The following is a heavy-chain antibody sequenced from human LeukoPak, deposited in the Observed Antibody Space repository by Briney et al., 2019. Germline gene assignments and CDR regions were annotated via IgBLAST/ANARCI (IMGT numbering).Heavy chain of an antibody. Sequence: PGGSLRLSCAAPGFIFSSYWMHWVRQAPGKGLVWVSRINSDGSSTSYADSVKGRFTISRDNSKNTLYLQMNSLRAEDTAVYYCARQGMVGATDYWGQGTLVTVSS. J-gene: IGHJ4*02. V-gene: IGHV3-74*01. CDR2: INSDGSST. CDR3: ARQGMVGATDY. D-gene: IGHD1-26*01. CDR1: GFIFSSYW.